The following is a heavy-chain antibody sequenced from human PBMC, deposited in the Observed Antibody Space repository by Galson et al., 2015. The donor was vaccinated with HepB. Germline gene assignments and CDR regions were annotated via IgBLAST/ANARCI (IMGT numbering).Heavy chain of an antibody. CDR1: GFTFSSHA. V-gene: IGHV3-30*03. CDR3: ARDGAIARPYYYYSGMDV. D-gene: IGHD6-6*01. CDR2: MSYDGSNK. J-gene: IGHJ6*02. Sequence: SLRLSCAASGFTFSSHAMHWVRQAPGKGLEWVAVMSYDGSNKYYSASVKGRFTISRLNSKNTLFLEMNSLTVEDTAVYYCARDGAIARPYYYYSGMDVWGQGTTVTVS.